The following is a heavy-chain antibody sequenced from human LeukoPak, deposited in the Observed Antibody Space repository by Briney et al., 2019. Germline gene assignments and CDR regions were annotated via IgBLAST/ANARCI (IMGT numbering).Heavy chain of an antibody. CDR3: ALSSCGGDCLDAFDI. V-gene: IGHV4-34*01. Sequence: PSETLSLTCAVYGGSFSGYYWSCIRQPPGKGLEWIGEINHSGSTNYNPSLKSRVTISVDTSKNQFSLKLSSVTAADTAVYYCALSSCGGDCLDAFDIWGQGTMVTVSS. J-gene: IGHJ3*02. CDR1: GGSFSGYY. D-gene: IGHD2-21*02. CDR2: INHSGST.